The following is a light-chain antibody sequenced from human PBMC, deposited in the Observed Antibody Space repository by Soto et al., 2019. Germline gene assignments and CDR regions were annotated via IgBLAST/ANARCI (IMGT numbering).Light chain of an antibody. Sequence: DIQMTQCPSSLSASVGNRVTITCQASQDIATYLNWYQQKPGKAPNLLIYDASKLETVVPSRFSGGGSGTHFTFTISNLQPEDIATYYCQQYDNLPPTWTFGQGTKVDIK. V-gene: IGKV1-33*01. J-gene: IGKJ1*01. CDR1: QDIATY. CDR3: QQYDNLPPTWT. CDR2: DAS.